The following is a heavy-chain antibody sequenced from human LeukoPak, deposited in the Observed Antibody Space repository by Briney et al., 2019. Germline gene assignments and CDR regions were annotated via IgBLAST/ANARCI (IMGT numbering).Heavy chain of an antibody. J-gene: IGHJ6*02. CDR1: GGSISSYY. CDR3: ARDPAGADGMDV. Sequence: SETLSLTCTVSGGSISSYYWSWIRQPPGKGLEWIGYIYYSGSTNYNPSLKSRVTISVDTSKNQFSLKLSSVTAADTAVYYCARDPAGADGMDVWGQGTTVTVSS. V-gene: IGHV4-59*01. D-gene: IGHD3-10*01. CDR2: IYYSGST.